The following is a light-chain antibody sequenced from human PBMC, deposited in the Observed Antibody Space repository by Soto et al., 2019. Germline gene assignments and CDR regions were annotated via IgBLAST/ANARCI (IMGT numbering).Light chain of an antibody. CDR1: QSISSW. Sequence: DIQMTQSPSTLSASVGDRVTITCRASQSISSWLAWYQQKPGKAPKLLIYKASTLESGVPSNFSGSGSGTDFTLIVSSLQPDDFATYYCQQYNNYPLTFGGGTKVDIK. V-gene: IGKV1-5*03. CDR2: KAS. CDR3: QQYNNYPLT. J-gene: IGKJ4*01.